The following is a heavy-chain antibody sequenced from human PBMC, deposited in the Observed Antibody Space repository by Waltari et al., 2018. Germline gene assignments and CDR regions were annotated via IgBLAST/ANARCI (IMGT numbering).Heavy chain of an antibody. J-gene: IGHJ3*02. V-gene: IGHV1-2*02. Sequence: QVQLVQSGAEVKKPGASVKVSCKASGYTFTGYYMHWVRQAPGQGLEWMGWINPNSGGTNYAQKFQGRVTMTRDTSISTAYMELSRLRSDDTAVYYCAREYRRYSGSYPGAFDIWGQGTMVTVSS. D-gene: IGHD1-26*01. CDR3: AREYRRYSGSYPGAFDI. CDR2: INPNSGGT. CDR1: GYTFTGYY.